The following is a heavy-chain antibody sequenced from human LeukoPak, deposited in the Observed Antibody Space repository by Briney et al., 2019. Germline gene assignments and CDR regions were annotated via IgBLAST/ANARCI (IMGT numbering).Heavy chain of an antibody. D-gene: IGHD3-10*01. Sequence: SETLSLTCAVYGGSFSGYYWTLIRQPPGKGLEWIGEINHNGSTNYNPSLKSRVTISLDTSKNQFSLKLSSVTAADTAVFYCARGYGSGSFNWFDPWGQGTLVTVSS. V-gene: IGHV4-34*01. J-gene: IGHJ5*02. CDR3: ARGYGSGSFNWFDP. CDR1: GGSFSGYY. CDR2: INHNGST.